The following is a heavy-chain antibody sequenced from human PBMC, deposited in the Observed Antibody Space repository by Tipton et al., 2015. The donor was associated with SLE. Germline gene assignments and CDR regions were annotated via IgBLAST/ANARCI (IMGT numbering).Heavy chain of an antibody. CDR2: ISPGGDDT. D-gene: IGHD6-19*01. Sequence: GSLRLSCAASGFTFSTYVMTWVRQGPGKGLEWVSAISPGGDDTYYADSVKGRFTISRDNSKNTLYLQLNNLRADDTAVYYCARGAPGWPYYLDYWGQGTLLTVSS. CDR1: GFTFSTYV. V-gene: IGHV3-23*01. J-gene: IGHJ4*02. CDR3: ARGAPGWPYYLDY.